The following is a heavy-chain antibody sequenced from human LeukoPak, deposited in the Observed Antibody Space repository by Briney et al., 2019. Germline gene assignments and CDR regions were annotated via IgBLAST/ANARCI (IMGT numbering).Heavy chain of an antibody. D-gene: IGHD3-10*01. CDR3: ARGNYGSGSYYTI. J-gene: IGHJ4*02. CDR2: INPSGGST. CDR1: GYTFTSYY. Sequence: ASVKVSCKASGYTFTSYYMHWVRQAPGQGLEWMGIINPSGGSTSYAQKFQGRVTMTRNTSISTAYMELSSLRSEDTAVHYCARGNYGSGSYYTIWGQGTLVTVSS. V-gene: IGHV1-46*01.